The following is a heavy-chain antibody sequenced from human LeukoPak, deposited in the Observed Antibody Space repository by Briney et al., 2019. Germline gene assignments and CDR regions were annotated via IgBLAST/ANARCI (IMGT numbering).Heavy chain of an antibody. V-gene: IGHV3-7*01. CDR2: INQDGSEK. CDR1: GFIFSSYW. J-gene: IGHJ4*02. Sequence: GGSLRLSCAASGFIFSSYWMSWVRQAPGKGLEWVANINQDGSEKYYVDSVKGRFTISRDNVKDSVYLQMNSLTAEDTAVYYCARDGPFDYWGQGTLVTVSS. D-gene: IGHD3/OR15-3a*01. CDR3: ARDGPFDY.